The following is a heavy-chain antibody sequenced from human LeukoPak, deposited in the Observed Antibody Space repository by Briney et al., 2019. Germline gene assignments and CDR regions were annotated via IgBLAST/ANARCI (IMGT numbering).Heavy chain of an antibody. V-gene: IGHV4-59*01. CDR3: ARGPHKFDY. CDR1: GRSISSYY. J-gene: IGHJ4*02. CDR2: ISYSGST. Sequence: KTSETLSLTCTVSGRSISSYYWSWIRQPPGKGLEWIGYISYSGSTNYNPSLKSRVTISVDTSKHQFSLKLSAVTAADMAVYYCARGPHKFDYWGQGSLVTVSS.